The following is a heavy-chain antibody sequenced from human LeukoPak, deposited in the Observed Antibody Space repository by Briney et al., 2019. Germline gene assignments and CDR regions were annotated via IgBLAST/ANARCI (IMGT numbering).Heavy chain of an antibody. Sequence: PGGSLRLSCAASGFTFSSYEMNWVRQAPGKGLEWVANIKQDGSEKYYVDSMKGRFTISRDNAKNSLYLQMNSLRAEDTAVYYCAREGLWATGFDYWGQGTLVTVSS. V-gene: IGHV3-7*01. CDR1: GFTFSSYE. D-gene: IGHD1-26*01. CDR3: AREGLWATGFDY. J-gene: IGHJ4*02. CDR2: IKQDGSEK.